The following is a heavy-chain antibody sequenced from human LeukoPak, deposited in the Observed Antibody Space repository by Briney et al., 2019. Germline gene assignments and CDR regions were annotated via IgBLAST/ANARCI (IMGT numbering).Heavy chain of an antibody. V-gene: IGHV3-23*01. J-gene: IGHJ4*02. CDR2: ISGSGNSR. CDR1: GFTFSSYA. D-gene: IGHD3-10*01. CDR3: AKEAREYGYYFDY. Sequence: GGSLRLSCAASGFTFSSYAMSWVRQAPGKGLEWVSAISGSGNSRYRADSVKGRFTISRDNSKNTLYLQMNSLRAEDTAVYYCAKEAREYGYYFDYWGQGTQVTVSS.